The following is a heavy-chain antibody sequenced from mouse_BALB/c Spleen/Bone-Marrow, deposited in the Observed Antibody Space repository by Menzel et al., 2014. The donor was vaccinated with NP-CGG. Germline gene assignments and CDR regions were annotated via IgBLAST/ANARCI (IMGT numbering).Heavy chain of an antibody. J-gene: IGHJ3*01. CDR3: ARHAYYDQTEVSFVY. Sequence: MLVESGGGLVKSGGSLKLSCAASGFSFNSYGMSWVRQTPEKRLEWVATISGGGSYTFYPDSVKGRFTISRDNAKNNLYLQLIRLRSEDTALYYCARHAYYDQTEVSFVYWGQGTLVTVSA. D-gene: IGHD2-4*01. CDR1: GFSFNSYG. CDR2: ISGGGSYT. V-gene: IGHV5-9-2*01.